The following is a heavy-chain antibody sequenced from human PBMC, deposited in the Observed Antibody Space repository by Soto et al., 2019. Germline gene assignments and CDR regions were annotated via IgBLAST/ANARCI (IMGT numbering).Heavy chain of an antibody. CDR1: GGTFSSYA. J-gene: IGHJ6*02. V-gene: IGHV1-69*12. CDR3: ARGELDTAFVPDGMDV. D-gene: IGHD5-18*01. CDR2: IISIFGTA. Sequence: QVQLVQSGAEVKKPGSSVKVSCKASGGTFSSYAISWVRQAPGQGLEWMGGIISIFGTANYAQKFQGRVTITADESTSTAYMELSSLRSEDTAVYYCARGELDTAFVPDGMDVWGQGTTVTVSS.